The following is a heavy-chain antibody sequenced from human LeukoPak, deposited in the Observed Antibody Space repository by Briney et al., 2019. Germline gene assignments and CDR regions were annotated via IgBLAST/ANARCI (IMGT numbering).Heavy chain of an antibody. J-gene: IGHJ3*01. Sequence: KTSETLSLTCTVSGGSISSSSYYWGWIRQPPGKGLEWIGSIYHSGSTYYNPSLKSRVTISVDTSKNQFSLKLSSVTAADTAVYYCARDPGAFITMIVVTWGQGTMVTVSS. V-gene: IGHV4-39*07. CDR3: ARDPGAFITMIVVT. CDR2: IYHSGST. D-gene: IGHD3-22*01. CDR1: GGSISSSSYY.